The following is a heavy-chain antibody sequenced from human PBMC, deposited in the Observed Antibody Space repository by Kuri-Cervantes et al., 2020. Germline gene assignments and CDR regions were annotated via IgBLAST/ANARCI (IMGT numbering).Heavy chain of an antibody. CDR2: IYWDDDK. V-gene: IGHV2-5*08. J-gene: IGHJ5*02. D-gene: IGHD6-13*01. CDR1: GFSLNTRGMR. Sequence: SGPTLVKPTQTLTLTCTFSGFSLNTRGMRVSWIRQPPGKALEWLALIYWDDDKRYSPSLKSRLTITKDTSKNQVVLTMTNMDPVDTATYYCAHRRTGYSSSWSWFDPWGQGTLVTVSS. CDR3: AHRRTGYSSSWSWFDP.